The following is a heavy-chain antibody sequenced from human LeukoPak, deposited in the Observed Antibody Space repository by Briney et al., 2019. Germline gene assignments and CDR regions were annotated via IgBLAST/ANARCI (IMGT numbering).Heavy chain of an antibody. CDR1: GYKFTSYW. CDR3: ARHPYDGFAGYYLDY. J-gene: IGHJ4*02. D-gene: IGHD3-16*01. V-gene: IGHV5-51*01. Sequence: GESLKISCKASGYKFTSYWIGWVRQMPGKGPEWMGIIYPDDSDIRYSPSFQGQVTISADKSLSTAYLQWSSLKASDSAMYYCARHPYDGFAGYYLDYWGQGTLVTVSS. CDR2: IYPDDSDI.